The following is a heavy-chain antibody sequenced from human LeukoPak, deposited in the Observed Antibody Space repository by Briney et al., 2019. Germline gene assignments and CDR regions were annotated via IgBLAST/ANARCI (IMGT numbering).Heavy chain of an antibody. Sequence: GGSLRLSCAASGFTFSSCAMSWVRQAPGKGLEWVSAISGSGGSTYYADSVKGRFTISRDNSKNTLYLQMNSLRAEDTAVYYCAKDCSSTSCYERDNYYYGMDVWGKGTTVTVSS. J-gene: IGHJ6*04. CDR2: ISGSGGST. CDR1: GFTFSSCA. D-gene: IGHD2-2*01. CDR3: AKDCSSTSCYERDNYYYGMDV. V-gene: IGHV3-23*01.